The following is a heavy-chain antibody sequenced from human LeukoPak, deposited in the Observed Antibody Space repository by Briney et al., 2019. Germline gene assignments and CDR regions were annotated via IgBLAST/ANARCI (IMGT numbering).Heavy chain of an antibody. V-gene: IGHV1-2*02. Sequence: ASVKVSCKASGYTFTGYYLHWVRQAPGQGLEWMGWISPNSDDTNYAQKFRGRVNMTRDTSISTAYMEVSRLRSDDTAIYYCARGGLDYWGQGTLVTVSS. CDR2: ISPNSDDT. J-gene: IGHJ4*02. CDR3: ARGGLDY. CDR1: GYTFTGYY.